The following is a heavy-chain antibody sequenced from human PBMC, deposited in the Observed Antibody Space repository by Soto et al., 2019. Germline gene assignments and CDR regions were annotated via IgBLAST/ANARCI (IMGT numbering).Heavy chain of an antibody. CDR1: GFTFSSYA. CDR3: AKGATYCTNGVCYASDYYYGMDV. V-gene: IGHV3-23*01. D-gene: IGHD2-8*01. J-gene: IGHJ6*02. Sequence: EVQLLESGGGLVQPGGSLRLSCAASGFTFSSYAMSWVRQAPGKGLEWVSAISGSGGSTYYADSVKGRFTIARDNSKNRLYLTMNSLGAEDTAVYYCAKGATYCTNGVCYASDYYYGMDVWGQGTTVTVSS. CDR2: ISGSGGST.